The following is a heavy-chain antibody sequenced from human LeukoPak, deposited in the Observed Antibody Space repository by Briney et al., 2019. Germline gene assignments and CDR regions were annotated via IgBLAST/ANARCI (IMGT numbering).Heavy chain of an antibody. CDR2: IYTSGST. CDR1: GGSISSGSYY. CDR3: ARHPRS. J-gene: IGHJ5*02. Sequence: PSETLSLTCTVSGGSISSGSYYWSWIRQPAGKGLEWIGRIYTSGSTNYNPSLKSRVTISVDTSKNQFSLKLSSVTAADTAVYYCARHPRSWGQGTLVTVSS. V-gene: IGHV4-61*02.